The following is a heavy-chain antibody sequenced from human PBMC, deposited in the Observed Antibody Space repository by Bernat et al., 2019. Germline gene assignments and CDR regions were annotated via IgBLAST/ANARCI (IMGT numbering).Heavy chain of an antibody. CDR3: ARRPSSSSWYFNWYFDL. CDR1: GYSFTSYW. CDR2: IYPGDSDT. D-gene: IGHD6-13*01. Sequence: EVQLVQSGAEVKKPGESLKISCKGSGYSFTSYWIGWVRQMPGKGLEWMGIIYPGDSDTRYSPSFQGTVTISADKSISTAYLQWSSLKASDTAMYYCARRPSSSSWYFNWYFDLWGRGTLVTVSS. V-gene: IGHV5-51*01. J-gene: IGHJ2*01.